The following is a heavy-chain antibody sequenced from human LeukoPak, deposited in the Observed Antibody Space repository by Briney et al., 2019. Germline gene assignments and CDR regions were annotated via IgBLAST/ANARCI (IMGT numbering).Heavy chain of an antibody. V-gene: IGHV1-46*01. D-gene: IGHD2-15*01. J-gene: IGHJ4*02. CDR3: ARCGSGGSCYRYYFDY. Sequence: ASVKVSCEASGYTFTSYYMHWVRQAPGQGLEWMGIINPSGGSTSYAQKFQGRVTMTRDTSTSTVYMELSSLRSEDTAVYYCARCGSGGSCYRYYFDYWGQGTLVTVSS. CDR1: GYTFTSYY. CDR2: INPSGGST.